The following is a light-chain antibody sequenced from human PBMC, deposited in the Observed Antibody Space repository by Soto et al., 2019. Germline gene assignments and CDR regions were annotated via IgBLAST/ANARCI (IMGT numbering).Light chain of an antibody. J-gene: IGKJ1*01. V-gene: IGKV1-5*03. CDR1: QSISSW. CDR2: KAS. Sequence: DTQMTQSPSTLPASVGDRVAITCRASQSISSWLAWYQQKPGKAPKLLIYKASSLESGVPSRFSGSGSGTEFTLTISSLQPDDFATYYCQQYNSYSRTFGQGTKVDIK. CDR3: QQYNSYSRT.